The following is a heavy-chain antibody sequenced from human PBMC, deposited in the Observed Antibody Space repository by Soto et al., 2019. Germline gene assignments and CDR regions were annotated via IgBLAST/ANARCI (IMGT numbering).Heavy chain of an antibody. Sequence: PGGSLRLSCAPSGFTFSSYTMNWVRQAPGKGLEWVSSISSSSSYIYYADSVKGRFTISRDNDKNSLYLQMNSLRVEDTAVYYGARREIQGPIDYWGQGTLVTVSS. D-gene: IGHD1-26*01. CDR3: ARREIQGPIDY. J-gene: IGHJ4*02. V-gene: IGHV3-21*04. CDR2: ISSSSSYI. CDR1: GFTFSSYT.